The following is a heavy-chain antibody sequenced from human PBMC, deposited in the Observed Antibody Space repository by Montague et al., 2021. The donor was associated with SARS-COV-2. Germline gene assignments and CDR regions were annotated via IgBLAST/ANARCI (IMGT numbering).Heavy chain of an antibody. V-gene: IGHV3-74*01. D-gene: IGHD1-14*01. Sequence: LRLSCAASGFAFNNYWMHWVRQAPGKGLVWVSRIKFDGTVIHYADSVEGRFTISRDNAKNTLYLQMNSLRVEETAVYYCVRDKGTHRILDYWGQGTLVTVSS. CDR3: VRDKGTHRILDY. CDR2: IKFDGTVI. CDR1: GFAFNNYW. J-gene: IGHJ4*02.